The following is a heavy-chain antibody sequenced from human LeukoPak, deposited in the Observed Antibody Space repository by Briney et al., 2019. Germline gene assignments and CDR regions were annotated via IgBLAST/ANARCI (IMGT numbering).Heavy chain of an antibody. CDR3: ARGAVDDFWSGPKFDY. CDR2: IYYSGTT. D-gene: IGHD3-3*01. J-gene: IGHJ4*02. CDR1: GGSISSYY. Sequence: PSETLSLTCTVSGGSISSYYWSWIRQPPGKGLEWIGYIYYSGTTNYNPSLKSRVTISVDTSKNQFSLKLSSVTAADTAVYYCARGAVDDFWSGPKFDYWGQGTLVTVSS. V-gene: IGHV4-59*01.